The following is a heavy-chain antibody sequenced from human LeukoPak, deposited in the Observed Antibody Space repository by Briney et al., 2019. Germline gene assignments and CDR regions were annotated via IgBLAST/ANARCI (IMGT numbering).Heavy chain of an antibody. CDR1: GFTFSSYW. D-gene: IGHD2-2*02. CDR3: ARGSNVVVPAAISPDDAFDI. CDR2: IKQDGREK. V-gene: IGHV3-7*01. J-gene: IGHJ3*02. Sequence: PGGSLRLSCAASGFTFSSYWMSWVRQAPGKGLEWVANIKQDGREKYYVDSVKGRFTISRDNAKNSLYLQMNSLRAEDTAVYYCARGSNVVVPAAISPDDAFDIWGQGTMVTVSS.